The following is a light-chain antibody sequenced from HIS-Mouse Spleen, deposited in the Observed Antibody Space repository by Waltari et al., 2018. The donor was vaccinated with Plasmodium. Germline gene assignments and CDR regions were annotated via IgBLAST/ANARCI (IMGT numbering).Light chain of an antibody. V-gene: IGLV2-11*01. J-gene: IGLJ3*02. Sequence: QSALTQPRSVSGSPGQSVTTSCTGTRRDVGGYHYVSWYQQHPGKAPKLMIYDVSKRPSGVPDRFSGSKSGNTASLTISGLQAEDEADYYCCSYAGSYTWVFGGGTKLTVL. CDR3: CSYAGSYTWV. CDR1: RRDVGGYHY. CDR2: DVS.